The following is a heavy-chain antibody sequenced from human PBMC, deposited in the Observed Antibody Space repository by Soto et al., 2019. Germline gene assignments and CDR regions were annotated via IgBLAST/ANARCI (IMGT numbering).Heavy chain of an antibody. J-gene: IGHJ5*02. V-gene: IGHV3-53*01. CDR3: AREYCSSTSCHGFDP. Sequence: GGSLRLSCAASGFTVSSNYMSWVRQAPGKGLEWVSVIYSGGSTYYADSAKGRFTISRDNSKNTLYLQMNSLRAEDTAVYYCAREYCSSTSCHGFDPWGQGTLVTVSS. CDR2: IYSGGST. D-gene: IGHD2-2*01. CDR1: GFTVSSNY.